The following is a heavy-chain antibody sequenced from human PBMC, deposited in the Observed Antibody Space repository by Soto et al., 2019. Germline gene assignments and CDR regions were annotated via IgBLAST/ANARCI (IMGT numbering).Heavy chain of an antibody. D-gene: IGHD5-12*01. CDR1: GGSVSSGSYY. V-gene: IGHV4-61*01. CDR2: IYYSGST. CDR3: AGRDGYNFAEYFQH. Sequence: SETLSLTCTVSGGSVSSGSYYWSWIRQPPGKGLEWIGYIYYSGSTNYKPSLKSRVTISVDTSKNQFSMKLSSVTAAYTAVYYCAGRDGYNFAEYFQHWGQGTLVTVSS. J-gene: IGHJ1*01.